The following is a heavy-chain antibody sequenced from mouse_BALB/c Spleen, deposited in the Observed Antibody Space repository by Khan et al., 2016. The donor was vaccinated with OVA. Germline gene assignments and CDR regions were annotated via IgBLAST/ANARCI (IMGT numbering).Heavy chain of an antibody. D-gene: IGHD1-2*01. J-gene: IGHJ3*01. CDR2: ISPGSGDT. V-gene: IGHV1-77*01. CDR3: ARRNYFGYTFAY. Sequence: QVQLQQSGAELARPGASVKLSCKASGYTFTDYYINWVKQRTGQGLEWIGEISPGSGDTYYNEKFKGKATLTADKSSSTVYMQLSSLTAEASAVYFCARRNYFGYTFAYWGQGTRVTVSA. CDR1: GYTFTDYY.